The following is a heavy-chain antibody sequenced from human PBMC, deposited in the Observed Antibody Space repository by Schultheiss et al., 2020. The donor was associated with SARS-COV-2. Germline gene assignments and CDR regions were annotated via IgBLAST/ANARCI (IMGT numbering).Heavy chain of an antibody. D-gene: IGHD1-1*01. CDR2: VYFSGST. V-gene: IGHV4-30-4*01. CDR1: GGSISSGGYY. CDR3: ARGAGRQVLLEYHYYGMGV. J-gene: IGHJ6*02. Sequence: SETLSLTCTVSGGSISSGGYYWSWIRQPPGKGLEWIGYVYFSGSTYYNPSLRSRVTMSLDAAQNHFSLKLTSVTAADTAVYYCARGAGRQVLLEYHYYGMGVWGQGTKVTVSS.